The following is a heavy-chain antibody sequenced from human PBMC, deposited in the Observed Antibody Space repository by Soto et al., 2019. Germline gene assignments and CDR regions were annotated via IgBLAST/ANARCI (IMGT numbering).Heavy chain of an antibody. CDR1: GYPFTSYG. V-gene: IGHV1-18*04. Sequence: GASVKVSCKASGYPFTSYGISWVRQAPGQGLEWMGWISAYNGNTNYAQKLQGRVTMTTDTSTSTAYMELRSLRSDDTAVYYCASSIVVVPAAIRGGYYYGMDVWGQGATVTVSS. J-gene: IGHJ6*02. CDR3: ASSIVVVPAAIRGGYYYGMDV. D-gene: IGHD2-2*02. CDR2: ISAYNGNT.